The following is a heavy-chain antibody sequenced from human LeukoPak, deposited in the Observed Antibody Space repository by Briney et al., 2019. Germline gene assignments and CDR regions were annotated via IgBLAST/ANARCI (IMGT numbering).Heavy chain of an antibody. Sequence: SVKVSCKASGGTFSSYAISWVRQAPGQGLEWMGGIIPIFGTANYAQRFQGRVTITADESTSTAYMELSSLRSEDTAVYYCARARGSAVALFDYWGQGTLVTVSS. D-gene: IGHD6-19*01. V-gene: IGHV1-69*13. J-gene: IGHJ4*02. CDR3: ARARGSAVALFDY. CDR2: IIPIFGTA. CDR1: GGTFSSYA.